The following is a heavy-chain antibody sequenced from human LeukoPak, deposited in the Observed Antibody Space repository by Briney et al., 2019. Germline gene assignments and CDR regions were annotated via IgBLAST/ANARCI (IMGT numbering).Heavy chain of an antibody. D-gene: IGHD3-10*01. CDR3: AIWFGEPNDAFDI. Sequence: GESLKISCKGSGYSFTSYWIGWVRQMPGKGLGWMGIIYPGDSDTRYSPSFQGQVTISADKSISTAYLQWSSLKASDTAMYYCAIWFGEPNDAFDIWGQGTMVTVSS. CDR2: IYPGDSDT. J-gene: IGHJ3*02. V-gene: IGHV5-51*01. CDR1: GYSFTSYW.